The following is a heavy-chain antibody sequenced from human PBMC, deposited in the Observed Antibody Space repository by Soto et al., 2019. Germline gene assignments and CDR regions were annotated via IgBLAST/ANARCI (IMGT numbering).Heavy chain of an antibody. CDR3: AREVQYQYGSKTYGGLDN. J-gene: IGHJ4*02. CDR2: INPNTGGT. CDR1: GYTFTAYY. V-gene: IGHV1-2*04. Sequence: QEQLVQSGAEVKKPGASVKVSCKASGYTFTAYYLHWVRQAPGQGLEWMGWINPNTGGTNFAQKFQGWVTMTRDTSISTAYMELRRLRSDDTAVYYCAREVQYQYGSKTYGGLDNWGQGTLVTVSS. D-gene: IGHD3-10*01.